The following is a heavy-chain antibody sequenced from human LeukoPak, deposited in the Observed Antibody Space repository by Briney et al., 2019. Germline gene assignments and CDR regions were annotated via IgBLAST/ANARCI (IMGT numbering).Heavy chain of an antibody. CDR2: INSDGSST. CDR3: ARDWLGVNWGYCDY. V-gene: IGHV3-74*01. CDR1: GFTFSSYW. D-gene: IGHD7-27*01. Sequence: GGSLRLSCAASGFTFSSYWMHWVRQAPGKGLVWVSRINSDGSSTSYADSVKGRFTISRDNSKNTLYLQMNSLRAEDTAVYYCARDWLGVNWGYCDYWGQGNLVTVSS. J-gene: IGHJ4*02.